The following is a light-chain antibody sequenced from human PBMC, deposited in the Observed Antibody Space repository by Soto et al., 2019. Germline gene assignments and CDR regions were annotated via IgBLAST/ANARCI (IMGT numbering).Light chain of an antibody. V-gene: IGLV2-14*01. CDR3: SSYTSSSTVV. CDR2: DVI. Sequence: QSALTQPASVSGSPGQSSTISCTGTSSDVGGYNYVSWYQQHPGKAPKLMIYDVITRPSGVSNRFSGSKSGNTASLSISGLQAEYEADYYCSSYTSSSTVVFGGGTKLTVL. CDR1: SSDVGGYNY. J-gene: IGLJ2*01.